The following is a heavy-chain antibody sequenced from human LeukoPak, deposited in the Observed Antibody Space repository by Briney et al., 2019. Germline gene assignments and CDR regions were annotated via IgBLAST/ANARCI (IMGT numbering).Heavy chain of an antibody. CDR3: TTDPSMIVVVNDAFDI. Sequence: PGGSLRLSCAASGFTFSNAWMNWVRQAPGKGLEWVGRIKSKTDGGTTDYAAPVKGRFTISRDDSKNTLYLQMNSLKTEDTAVYCCTTDPSMIVVVNDAFDIWGQGTMVTVSS. CDR2: IKSKTDGGTT. J-gene: IGHJ3*02. CDR1: GFTFSNAW. D-gene: IGHD3-22*01. V-gene: IGHV3-15*07.